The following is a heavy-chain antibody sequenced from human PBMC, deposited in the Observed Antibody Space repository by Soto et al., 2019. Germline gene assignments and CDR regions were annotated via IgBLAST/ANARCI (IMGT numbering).Heavy chain of an antibody. D-gene: IGHD3-9*01. CDR1: GGTFSSYA. Sequence: RASVKVSCKASGGTFSSYAISWVRQAPGQGLEWMGGIIPIFGTANYAQKFQGRVTITADESTSTAYMELSSLRSEDTAVYYCARLTSRRYFDWLPSDVWGQGTTVTVSS. CDR2: IIPIFGTA. J-gene: IGHJ6*02. CDR3: ARLTSRRYFDWLPSDV. V-gene: IGHV1-69*13.